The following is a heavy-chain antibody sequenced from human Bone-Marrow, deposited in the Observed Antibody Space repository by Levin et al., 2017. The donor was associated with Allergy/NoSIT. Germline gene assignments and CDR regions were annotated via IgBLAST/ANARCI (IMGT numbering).Heavy chain of an antibody. CDR1: GYTFTVYY. CDR3: ATGYSN. V-gene: IGHV1-2*06. CDR2: INPNSGGT. D-gene: IGHD2-15*01. J-gene: IGHJ4*02. Sequence: RGESLKISCKASGYTFTVYYMHWVRQAPGQGLEWMGRINPNSGGTNYAQNFQGRVTLTRDTSISTAYMELSRLRFDDTAVYYCATGYSNWGQGTLVTVSS.